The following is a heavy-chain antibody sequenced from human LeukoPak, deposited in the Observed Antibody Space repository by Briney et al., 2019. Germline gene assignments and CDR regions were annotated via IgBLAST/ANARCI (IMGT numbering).Heavy chain of an antibody. V-gene: IGHV3-33*01. CDR3: ARDGSGLAVRGWFDF. D-gene: IGHD3-10*01. CDR1: GFTFNKYG. Sequence: GGSLRLSCVASGFTFNKYGIHWVRQAPGKGLEWVAVIWNDGSNEYYADSVKGRLAISRDNDKNTVNLQMNSLRAEDTAVYYCARDGSGLAVRGWFDFWGQGTLVTVSS. CDR2: IWNDGSNE. J-gene: IGHJ5*01.